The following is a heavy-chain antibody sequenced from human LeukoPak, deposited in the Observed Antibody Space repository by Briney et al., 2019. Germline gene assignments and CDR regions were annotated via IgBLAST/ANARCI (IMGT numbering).Heavy chain of an antibody. CDR3: AKNYYGSGSDPHDAFDI. J-gene: IGHJ3*02. CDR2: ICYDGSNK. D-gene: IGHD3-10*01. Sequence: GGSLRLSCAASGFTFSSYGMHWVRQAPGKGLEWVAVICYDGSNKYYADSVKGRFTISRDNSKNTLYLQMNSLRAEDTAVYYCAKNYYGSGSDPHDAFDIWGQGTMVTVSS. CDR1: GFTFSSYG. V-gene: IGHV3-33*06.